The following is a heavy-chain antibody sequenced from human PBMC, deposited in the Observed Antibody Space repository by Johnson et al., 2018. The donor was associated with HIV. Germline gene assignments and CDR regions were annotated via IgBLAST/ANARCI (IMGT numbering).Heavy chain of an antibody. CDR3: ARSRWADDAFDG. J-gene: IGHJ3*01. CDR2: ISYDGNNK. Sequence: QVQLVESGGGVVQPGRSLRLSCAASGFTFSSYGMHWVRQAPGKGLEWVAVISYDGNNKYYADSVKGRFTISRDNSKNTLYLQMISLRAEDMAVYYCARSRWADDAFDGWGQGTMVTVSS. V-gene: IGHV3-30*03. D-gene: IGHD1-26*01. CDR1: GFTFSSYG.